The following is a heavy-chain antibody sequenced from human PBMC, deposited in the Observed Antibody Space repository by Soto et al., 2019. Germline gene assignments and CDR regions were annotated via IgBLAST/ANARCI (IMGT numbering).Heavy chain of an antibody. CDR2: INAGNGNT. Sequence: ASVKVSCKASGYTFTSYAMHWVRQAPGQRLEWMGWINAGNGNTKYSQKFQGRVTITRDTSASTAYMELSSLRSEDTAVYYCARDTRPIRNIVVVVAATPGGGWFDPWGQGTLVTVPS. D-gene: IGHD2-15*01. V-gene: IGHV1-3*01. CDR1: GYTFTSYA. CDR3: ARDTRPIRNIVVVVAATPGGGWFDP. J-gene: IGHJ5*02.